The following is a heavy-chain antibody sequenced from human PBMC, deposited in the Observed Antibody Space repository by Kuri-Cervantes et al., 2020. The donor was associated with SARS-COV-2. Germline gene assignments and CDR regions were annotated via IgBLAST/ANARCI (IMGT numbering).Heavy chain of an antibody. J-gene: IGHJ4*02. D-gene: IGHD5-24*01. Sequence: LSLTCAASGFTFSSYAMHWVRQAPGKGLEWVAVISYDGSNKYYADSVKGRFTISRDNSKNTLYLQMNSLRADDTAVYYCAKDTRWLQSYTFDYWGQGTLVTVSS. CDR1: GFTFSSYA. V-gene: IGHV3-30*04. CDR2: ISYDGSNK. CDR3: AKDTRWLQSYTFDY.